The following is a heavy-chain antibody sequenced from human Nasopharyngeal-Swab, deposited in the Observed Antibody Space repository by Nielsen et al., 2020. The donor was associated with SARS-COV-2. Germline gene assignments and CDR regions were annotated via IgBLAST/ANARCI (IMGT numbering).Heavy chain of an antibody. Sequence: GSLRLSCAVYGGSFSGYYWSWIRQPPGKGLEWIGYIYYSGSTNYNPSLKSRVTISVDTSKNQFSLKLSSVTAADTAVYYCARDRYGSGSYYTPYYYYGMDVWGQGTTVTVSS. J-gene: IGHJ6*02. CDR1: GGSFSGYY. CDR2: IYYSGST. CDR3: ARDRYGSGSYYTPYYYYGMDV. V-gene: IGHV4-59*13. D-gene: IGHD3-10*01.